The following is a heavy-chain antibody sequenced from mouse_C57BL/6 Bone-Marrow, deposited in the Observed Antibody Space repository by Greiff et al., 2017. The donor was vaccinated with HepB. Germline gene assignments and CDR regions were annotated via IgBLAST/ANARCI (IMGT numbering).Heavy chain of an antibody. CDR2: IYPGSGST. Sequence: QVQLQQPGAELVKPGASVKMSCKASGYTFTSYWITWVKQRPGQGLEWIGDIYPGSGSTNYNEKFKSKATLTVDTSSSTAYMQLSSLTSEDSAVYYSARNPYYYGSSLYYAMDYWGQGTSDTGSS. D-gene: IGHD1-1*01. J-gene: IGHJ4*01. CDR1: GYTFTSYW. CDR3: ARNPYYYGSSLYYAMDY. V-gene: IGHV1-55*01.